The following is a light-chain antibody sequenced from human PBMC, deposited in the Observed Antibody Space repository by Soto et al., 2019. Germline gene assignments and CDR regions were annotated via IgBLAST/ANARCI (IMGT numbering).Light chain of an antibody. Sequence: EIVLTQSPATLSLSPEERATLSCRASQSVSSYLAWYQQKPGQAPRLLIYDASNRATGIPARFSGSGSGTDFTLTISSLEPEDFAVYYCQQRSNWPFTFGQGTRRRLN. CDR3: QQRSNWPFT. CDR2: DAS. V-gene: IGKV3-11*01. CDR1: QSVSSY. J-gene: IGKJ5*01.